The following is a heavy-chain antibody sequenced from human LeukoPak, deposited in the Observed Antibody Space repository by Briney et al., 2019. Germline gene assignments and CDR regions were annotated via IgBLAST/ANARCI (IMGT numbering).Heavy chain of an antibody. D-gene: IGHD6-6*01. Sequence: GESLKISCKGSGYSFTSYWIGWVRQMPGKGLEWMGIIYPGDSDTRYSPSFQGQVTISADKSISTAYLQWSSLKASDTAMYYCARLGSSSPFYYYYYYMDVWGKGTTVTVSS. CDR2: IYPGDSDT. CDR3: ARLGSSSPFYYYYYYMDV. J-gene: IGHJ6*03. V-gene: IGHV5-51*01. CDR1: GYSFTSYW.